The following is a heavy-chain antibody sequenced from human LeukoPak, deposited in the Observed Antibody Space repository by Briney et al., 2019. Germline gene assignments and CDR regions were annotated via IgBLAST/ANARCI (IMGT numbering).Heavy chain of an antibody. D-gene: IGHD2-15*01. CDR1: GFTFSSYA. Sequence: PGGSLRLSCTTSGFTFSSYAMHWVRQAPGKGLEWVAVISYDGSNKYYADSVKGRFTISRDNSKNTLYLQMNSLRAEDTAVYYCAGGYCSGGSCHYYYYYYGMDVWGQGTTVTVSS. V-gene: IGHV3-30-3*01. J-gene: IGHJ6*02. CDR2: ISYDGSNK. CDR3: AGGYCSGGSCHYYYYYYGMDV.